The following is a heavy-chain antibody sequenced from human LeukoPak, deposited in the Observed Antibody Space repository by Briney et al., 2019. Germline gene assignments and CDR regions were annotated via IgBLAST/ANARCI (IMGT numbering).Heavy chain of an antibody. V-gene: IGHV4-59*08. D-gene: IGHD5-18*01. CDR1: GGSISSYY. CDR2: VYYSGST. Sequence: SETLSLTCTVSGGSISSYYWSWIRQPPGKGLEWIGYVYYSGSTNYNPSLKSRVTISVDTSKNQFSLKLSSVTAADTAVCYCARQSLRNTAMVFGYWGQGTLVTVSS. CDR3: ARQSLRNTAMVFGY. J-gene: IGHJ4*02.